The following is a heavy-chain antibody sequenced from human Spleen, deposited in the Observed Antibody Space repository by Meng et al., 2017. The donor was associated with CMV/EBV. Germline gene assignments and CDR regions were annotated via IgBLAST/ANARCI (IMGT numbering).Heavy chain of an antibody. V-gene: IGHV4-4*02. CDR1: GGSITISNW. CDR2: FSQSGST. CDR3: ARGLSVAARLFDY. J-gene: IGHJ4*02. D-gene: IGHD6-6*01. Sequence: SETLSLTCAVSGGSITISNWWSWVRQPPGKGLEWIGEFSQSGSTNYNPSLKSRVTISVDTSKNQFSLKLSSVTAADTAVYYCARGLSVAARLFDYWGQGTLVTVSS.